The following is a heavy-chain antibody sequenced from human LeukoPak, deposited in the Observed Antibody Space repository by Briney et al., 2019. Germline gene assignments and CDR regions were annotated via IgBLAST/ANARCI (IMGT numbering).Heavy chain of an antibody. CDR2: IYYSGST. D-gene: IGHD3-22*01. CDR1: GVSISTYY. J-gene: IGHJ4*02. Sequence: SETLSLTCTVSGVSISTYYWRWIRQPPGKGLDWIGYIYYSGSTNYNPSLKSRVTISIDTSKSQFSLKLSSVTAADTAVYYCARDQCYYDSSGYYRIDYWGQGTLVTVSS. V-gene: IGHV4-59*12. CDR3: ARDQCYYDSSGYYRIDY.